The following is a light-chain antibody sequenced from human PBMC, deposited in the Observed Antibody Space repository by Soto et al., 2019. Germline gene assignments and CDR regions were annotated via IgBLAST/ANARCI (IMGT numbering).Light chain of an antibody. J-gene: IGKJ1*01. V-gene: IGKV3-15*01. CDR2: GAS. CDR3: QQYDSSPKT. Sequence: EIVMTQSPATLSLSPGERATLSCRASQSVSKNLAWYQHKPGQAPRLLIYGASTRATGIPPRFSGNGSGTEFTLTISSLKSEDFAVYDCQQYDSSPKTFGQGTKVDI. CDR1: QSVSKN.